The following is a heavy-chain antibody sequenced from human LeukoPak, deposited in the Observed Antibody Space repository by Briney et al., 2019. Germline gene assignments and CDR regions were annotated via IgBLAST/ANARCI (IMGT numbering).Heavy chain of an antibody. D-gene: IGHD6-6*01. CDR3: ARGTVEYSSSGAIFDY. CDR2: INPNSGGT. V-gene: IGHV1-2*02. J-gene: IGHJ4*02. CDR1: GYTFTGYY. Sequence: ASVKVSCKASGYTFTGYYMHWVRQAPGQGLEWMGWINPNSGGTNYAQKFQGRVTISVDTSKNQFSLKLSSVTAADTAVYYCARGTVEYSSSGAIFDYWGQGTLVTVSS.